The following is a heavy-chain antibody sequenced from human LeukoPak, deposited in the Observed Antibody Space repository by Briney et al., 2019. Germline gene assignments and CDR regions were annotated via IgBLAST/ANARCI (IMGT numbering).Heavy chain of an antibody. D-gene: IGHD5-18*01. CDR1: GFTFSSYA. CDR2: IKQDGSDN. CDR3: VRGITADY. J-gene: IGHJ4*02. V-gene: IGHV3-7*05. Sequence: GGSLRLSCAASGFTFSSYAMSWVRQAPGKGLEWVAKIKQDGSDNYYVDSVKGRFTISRDNAKNSLHLQMSSLRAEDTAVYYCVRGITADYWGQGIQVTVSS.